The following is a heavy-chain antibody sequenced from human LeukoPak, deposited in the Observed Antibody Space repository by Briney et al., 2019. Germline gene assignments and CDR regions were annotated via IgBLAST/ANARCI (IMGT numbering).Heavy chain of an antibody. CDR3: ASGSYYFDY. Sequence: ASVKVSCKASGYTFTSYGISWVRQAPGQGLQWMGLISPDNGDTKSAQNLQGRVILTTDTSTSTAYMELGSLRSDDTAVYYCASGSYYFDYLGQGTLVTVSS. V-gene: IGHV1-18*01. D-gene: IGHD3-10*01. CDR2: ISPDNGDT. CDR1: GYTFTSYG. J-gene: IGHJ4*02.